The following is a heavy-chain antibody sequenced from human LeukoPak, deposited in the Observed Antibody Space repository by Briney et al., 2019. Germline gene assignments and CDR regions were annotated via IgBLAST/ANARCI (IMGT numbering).Heavy chain of an antibody. V-gene: IGHV3-23*01. CDR1: GFTFSSYA. D-gene: IGHD6-13*01. Sequence: PGGSLRLSCAASGFTFSSYAMSWVRRAPGKGLEWVSAISGSGGSTYYADSVKGRFTISRDNSKNTLYLQMNSLRAEDTAVYYCAKSSSSWDLSDAFDIWGQGTMVTVSS. J-gene: IGHJ3*02. CDR2: ISGSGGST. CDR3: AKSSSSWDLSDAFDI.